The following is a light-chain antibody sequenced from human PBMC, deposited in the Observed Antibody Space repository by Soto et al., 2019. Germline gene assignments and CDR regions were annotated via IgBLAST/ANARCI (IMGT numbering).Light chain of an antibody. Sequence: QSALTQPASVSGSPGQPITISCTGSRSDVGSYTLVSWYQQHPGKAPKLMIYEDYKRPSAVSDRFSGSKSGTSASLAISGLQSEDEADYFCASWDASLNGWMFGGGTKLTVL. J-gene: IGLJ3*02. CDR1: RSDVGSYTL. V-gene: IGLV2-14*02. CDR2: EDY. CDR3: ASWDASLNGWM.